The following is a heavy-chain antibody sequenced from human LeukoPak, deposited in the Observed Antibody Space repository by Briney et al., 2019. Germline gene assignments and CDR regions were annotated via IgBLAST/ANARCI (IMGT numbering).Heavy chain of an antibody. CDR1: GYSFTSYY. V-gene: IGHV1-69*04. Sequence: SVKVSCKASGYSFTSYYMHWVRQAPGQGLEWMGRIIPILGILNYAQKFQGRVTITADKSTNTAYMELSSLRSEDTAVYYCARGAGSHYDYWGQGTLVTVSS. D-gene: IGHD1-26*01. J-gene: IGHJ4*02. CDR3: ARGAGSHYDY. CDR2: IIPILGIL.